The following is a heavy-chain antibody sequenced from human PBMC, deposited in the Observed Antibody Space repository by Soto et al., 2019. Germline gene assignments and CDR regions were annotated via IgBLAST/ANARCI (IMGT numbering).Heavy chain of an antibody. CDR1: GYTFTSYD. CDR3: ARDVGMASRPYLDY. D-gene: IGHD6-6*01. V-gene: IGHV1-8*01. J-gene: IGHJ4*02. CDR2: MNPNSGST. Sequence: GASVKVSCKASGYTFTSYDINWVRQATGQGLEWMGWMNPNSGSTSFAQKFQGRVTMTRDTSTSTVYMELISLTSEDTAVYYCARDVGMASRPYLDYWGQGTLVTVSS.